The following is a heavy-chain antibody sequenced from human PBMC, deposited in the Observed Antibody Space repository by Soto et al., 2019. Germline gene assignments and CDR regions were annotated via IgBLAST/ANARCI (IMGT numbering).Heavy chain of an antibody. J-gene: IGHJ5*02. Sequence: GGSLRLSCAASGFTFSAYNMNWVRQPPGKGLEWVSSITSSSSSIYYADSLKGRFTISRDNAKNSLYLQMNSLRAEDTAVYYCASHYGDNGWFDPWGQGTLVTVSS. V-gene: IGHV3-21*06. CDR3: ASHYGDNGWFDP. D-gene: IGHD4-17*01. CDR2: ITSSSSSI. CDR1: GFTFSAYN.